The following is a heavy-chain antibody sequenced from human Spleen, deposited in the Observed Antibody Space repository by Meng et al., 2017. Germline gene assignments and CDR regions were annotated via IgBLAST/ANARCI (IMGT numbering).Heavy chain of an antibody. Sequence: GESLKISCAASGFTFSTYAMSWVRQAPGKGLEWVSGISGSGGTTYYAASVKGRLTISRDNSKNTLYLQMDSLRPEDTAVYYCAKDQGGSYFIEVVGDNWGQGALVTVSS. CDR1: GFTFSTYA. D-gene: IGHD1-26*01. CDR2: ISGSGGTT. J-gene: IGHJ4*02. CDR3: AKDQGGSYFIEVVGDN. V-gene: IGHV3-23*01.